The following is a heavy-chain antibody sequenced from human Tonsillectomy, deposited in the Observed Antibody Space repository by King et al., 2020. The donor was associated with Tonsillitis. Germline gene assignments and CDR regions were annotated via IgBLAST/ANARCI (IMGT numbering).Heavy chain of an antibody. CDR1: GYIFTSYG. V-gene: IGHV1-18*04. D-gene: IGHD3-16*01. CDR3: ARDAMVTFGGVTRSDY. J-gene: IGHJ4*01. CDR2: ISPYNGNT. Sequence: VQLVESGVEVKKPGASVKVSCKASGYIFTSYGITWVRQAPGQGLEWMGWISPYNGNTDYAQKLQGRVTMTTDTSTSTAYMELRSLRSDDTAVYYCARDAMVTFGGVTRSDYWGQGTLVTVSS.